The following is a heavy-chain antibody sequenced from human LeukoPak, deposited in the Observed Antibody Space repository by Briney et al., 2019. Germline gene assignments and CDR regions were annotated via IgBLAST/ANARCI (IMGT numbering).Heavy chain of an antibody. CDR1: GFNFSTYN. CDR2: ISSSSTTI. Sequence: GGSLRLSCAASGFNFSTYNMNWVRQAPGKGLEWVSYISSSSTTIYYADSVKGRFTISRDNAQNSLYLQMSSLRADDTAVYYCATSPRGYYVAWFDPWGQGTLVTVSS. D-gene: IGHD3-3*01. V-gene: IGHV3-48*04. CDR3: ATSPRGYYVAWFDP. J-gene: IGHJ5*02.